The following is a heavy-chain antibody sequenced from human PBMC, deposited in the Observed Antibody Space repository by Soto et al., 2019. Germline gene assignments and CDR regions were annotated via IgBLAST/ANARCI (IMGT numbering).Heavy chain of an antibody. D-gene: IGHD3-3*01. Sequence: PSETLSLTCTVSGGSISTSNYYWGWIRQPPGKGLEWIGNIHYSGNTYYNPSLKGRVTISVDTSKNQFSLKLSSVTAADTAVFYFASTHYDFWSGYRYHYYGMDVWGQGTTVTVSS. J-gene: IGHJ6*02. V-gene: IGHV4-39*01. CDR3: ASTHYDFWSGYRYHYYGMDV. CDR2: IHYSGNT. CDR1: GGSISTSNYY.